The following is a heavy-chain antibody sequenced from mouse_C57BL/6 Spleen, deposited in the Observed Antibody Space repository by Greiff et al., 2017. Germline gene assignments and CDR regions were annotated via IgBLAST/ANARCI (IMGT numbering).Heavy chain of an antibody. J-gene: IGHJ3*01. CDR1: GYTFTDYN. V-gene: IGHV1-18*01. D-gene: IGHD2-5*01. Sequence: LPLQQSGPELVKPGASVKIPCKASGYTFTDYNMDGVKQSHGKSLEWIGDINPNNGGTIYNQKFKGKATLTVDKSSSTAYMELRSLTSEDTAVYYCARSRSNYVGWFAYWGQGTLVTVSA. CDR3: ARSRSNYVGWFAY. CDR2: INPNNGGT.